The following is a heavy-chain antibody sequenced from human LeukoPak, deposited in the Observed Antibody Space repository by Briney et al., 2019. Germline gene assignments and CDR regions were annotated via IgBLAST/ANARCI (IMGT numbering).Heavy chain of an antibody. J-gene: IGHJ4*02. V-gene: IGHV4-39*07. CDR3: ARVYCSGGSCYSGFDY. CDR2: IYYSGST. D-gene: IGHD2-15*01. Sequence: SETLSLTCTVSGDSISSSSYYWAWLRQPPGKGLEWIGTIYYSGSTNYNPSLKSRVTISVDTSKNQFSLRLSSVTAADTAVYYCARVYCSGGSCYSGFDYWGQGTLVTVSS. CDR1: GDSISSSSYY.